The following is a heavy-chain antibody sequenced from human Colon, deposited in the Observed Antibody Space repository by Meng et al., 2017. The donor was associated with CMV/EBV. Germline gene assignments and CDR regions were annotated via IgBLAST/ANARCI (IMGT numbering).Heavy chain of an antibody. CDR1: GASVRSTSHY. Sequence: GSLRLSCTVSGASVRSTSHYWSWIRQPPGKGLEWIGYIYHNGDTNYNPSLKSRVSLSLDTSNNQFSLHLSSVTAADTAMYYCSRTTIFNNFFDTWGQGTLVTVSS. CDR3: SRTTIFNNFFDT. D-gene: IGHD3-3*01. V-gene: IGHV4-61*01. CDR2: IYHNGDT. J-gene: IGHJ5*02.